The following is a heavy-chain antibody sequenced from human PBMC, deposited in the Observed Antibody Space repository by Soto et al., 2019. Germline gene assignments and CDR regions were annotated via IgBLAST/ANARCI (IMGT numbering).Heavy chain of an antibody. CDR3: ARGYYGSGSYYNELGAFDI. CDR1: GYTFTSYG. V-gene: IGHV1-18*01. J-gene: IGHJ3*02. CDR2: ISAYNGNT. Sequence: ASVKVSCKASGYTFTSYGISWVRQAPGQGLEWMGWISAYNGNTNYAQKLQGRVTMTTDTSTSTAYMEPRSLRSDDTAVYYCARGYYGSGSYYNELGAFDIWGQGTMVTVSS. D-gene: IGHD3-10*01.